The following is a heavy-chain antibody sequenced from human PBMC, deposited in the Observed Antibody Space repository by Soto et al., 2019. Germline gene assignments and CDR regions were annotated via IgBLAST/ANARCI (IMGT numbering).Heavy chain of an antibody. CDR3: VRNWRYYGGDYYYGMDA. CDR2: IYWDDDE. Sequence: ITLKESGPTLVKPTQTLTLTCTFSGFSLNTGGGGVGWVRQPRGKAMEWLALIYWDDDERYRPSLRSRRNITKDTINNQVVLTMTNMDPEDTATYYCVRNWRYYGGDYYYGMDAW. D-gene: IGHD3-10*01. V-gene: IGHV2-5*02. J-gene: IGHJ6*01. CDR1: GFSLNTGGGG.